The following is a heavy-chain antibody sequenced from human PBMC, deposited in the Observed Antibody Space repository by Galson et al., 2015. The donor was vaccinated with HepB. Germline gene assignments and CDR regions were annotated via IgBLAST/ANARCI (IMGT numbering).Heavy chain of an antibody. Sequence: LRLSCAASGFTFSSYAMHWVRQAPGKGLEWVAVISYDGSNKYYADSVKGRFTISRDNSKNTLYLQMNSLRAEDTAVYYCAKASPGGSSPSDYWGQGTLVTVSS. CDR1: GFTFSSYA. CDR2: ISYDGSNK. J-gene: IGHJ4*02. CDR3: AKASPGGSSPSDY. D-gene: IGHD6-13*01. V-gene: IGHV3-30*04.